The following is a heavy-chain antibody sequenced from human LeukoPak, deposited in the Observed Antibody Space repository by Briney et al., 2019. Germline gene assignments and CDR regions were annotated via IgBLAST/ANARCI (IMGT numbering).Heavy chain of an antibody. Sequence: GGSLRLSRAASGFTFSSYAMSWVRQAPGKGLEWVSAISGSGGSTYYADSVKGRFTISRDNSKNTLYLQMNSLRAEDTAVYYCAKDDLPWVTVAPLDYWGQGTLVTVSS. V-gene: IGHV3-23*01. CDR1: GFTFSSYA. CDR3: AKDDLPWVTVAPLDY. CDR2: ISGSGGST. D-gene: IGHD4-23*01. J-gene: IGHJ4*02.